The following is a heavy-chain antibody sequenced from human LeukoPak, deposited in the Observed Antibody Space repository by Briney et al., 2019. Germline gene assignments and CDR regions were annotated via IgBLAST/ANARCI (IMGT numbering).Heavy chain of an antibody. D-gene: IGHD3-16*01. CDR1: GYTLTELS. CDR3: ATDSVPTPLGRGAFDI. Sequence: EASVKVSCKVSGYTLTELSMHWVRQAPGKGLEWMGGFDPEDGETIYAQKFQGRVTMTEDTSTDTAYMELSSLRSEDTAVYYCATDSVPTPLGRGAFDIWGQGTTVTVSS. CDR2: FDPEDGET. V-gene: IGHV1-24*01. J-gene: IGHJ3*02.